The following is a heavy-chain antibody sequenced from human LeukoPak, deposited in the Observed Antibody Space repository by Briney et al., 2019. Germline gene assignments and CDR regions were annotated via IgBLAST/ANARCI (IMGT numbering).Heavy chain of an antibody. Sequence: SETLSLTCTVSGGSISSYYWSWIRQPAGKGLEWIGRIYTSGSTNYNPSLKSRVTMSVDTSKNQFSLKLSSVTAADTAVYYCASTPERTVTTGTEYFQHWGQGTLVTVSS. D-gene: IGHD4-11*01. CDR1: GGSISSYY. J-gene: IGHJ1*01. CDR3: ASTPERTVTTGTEYFQH. V-gene: IGHV4-4*07. CDR2: IYTSGST.